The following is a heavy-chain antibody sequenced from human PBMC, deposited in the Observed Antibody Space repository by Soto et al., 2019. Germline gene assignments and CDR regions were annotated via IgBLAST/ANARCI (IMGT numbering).Heavy chain of an antibody. Sequence: EVQLVESGGGLVQPGGSLRLSCAASGFTLSTYWMSWVRQTPGKGLEWVANINQDGSERYYVDSVKGRFTTSRDKAKNSVSLQMDTLSADDTAVNYCTRQLGWGRFDTGGQGPLVIVSS. CDR2: INQDGSER. J-gene: IGHJ5*02. CDR1: GFTLSTYW. CDR3: TRQLGWGRFDT. V-gene: IGHV3-7*05. D-gene: IGHD6-6*01.